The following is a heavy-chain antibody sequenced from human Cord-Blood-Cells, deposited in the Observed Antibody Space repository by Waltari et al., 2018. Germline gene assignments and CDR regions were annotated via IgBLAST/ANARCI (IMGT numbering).Heavy chain of an antibody. D-gene: IGHD5-18*01. CDR2: IIPTFGTA. J-gene: IGHJ6*03. CDR1: GGTFSSYA. V-gene: IGHV1-69*06. Sequence: QVQLVQSGAEVKKPGSSVKVSCKASGGTFSSYAISWVRQAPGQGLEWMGGIIPTFGTANYAQKFQGRVTITADKSTSTAYMELSSLRSEDTAVYYCARGSTAMVWSRAYYYYYMDVWGKGTTVTVSS. CDR3: ARGSTAMVWSRAYYYYYMDV.